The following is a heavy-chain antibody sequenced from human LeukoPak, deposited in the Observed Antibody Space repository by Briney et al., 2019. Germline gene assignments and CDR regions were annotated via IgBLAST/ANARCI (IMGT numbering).Heavy chain of an antibody. CDR2: INPNSGGT. V-gene: IGHV1-2*02. CDR3: ARDPRIAAAGGIAY. CDR1: GYTFTGYY. J-gene: IGHJ4*02. Sequence: ASVKVSCKASGYTFTGYYMHWVRQAPGQGLEWMGWINPNSGGTNYAQKFQGRVTMTRDTSISTAYMELSRLRSDDTAVYYCARDPRIAAAGGIAYWGQGTLVTVSS. D-gene: IGHD6-13*01.